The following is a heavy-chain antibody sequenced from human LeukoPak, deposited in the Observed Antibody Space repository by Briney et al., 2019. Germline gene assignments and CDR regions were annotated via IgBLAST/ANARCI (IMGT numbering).Heavy chain of an antibody. V-gene: IGHV4-59*01. CDR2: IYYSGST. Sequence: SETLSLTCTVSGVSINGYYWSWIRQPPGKGLEWIGYIYYSGSTNYNPSLKSRVTISVDTSKNQFSLKLSSVTAADTAVYYCARYSSSVRGGFDYWGQGTLVTVSS. CDR1: GVSINGYY. D-gene: IGHD6-6*01. CDR3: ARYSSSVRGGFDY. J-gene: IGHJ4*02.